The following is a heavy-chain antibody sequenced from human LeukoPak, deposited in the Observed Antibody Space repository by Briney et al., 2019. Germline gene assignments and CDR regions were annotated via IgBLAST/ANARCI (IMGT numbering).Heavy chain of an antibody. CDR2: ISRSGSSTI. V-gene: IGHV3-48*01. J-gene: IGHJ3*02. CDR3: ARGLETTGWYKAFDI. D-gene: IGHD6-19*01. CDR1: GFTFSSYG. Sequence: PGGSLRLSCAASGFTFSSYGMSWVRQAPGKGLEWVSYISRSGSSTIYYADSVKGRFTISRDNARNSLYLQMFSLRVEDTAVYYCARGLETTGWYKAFDIWGQGTMVTVSS.